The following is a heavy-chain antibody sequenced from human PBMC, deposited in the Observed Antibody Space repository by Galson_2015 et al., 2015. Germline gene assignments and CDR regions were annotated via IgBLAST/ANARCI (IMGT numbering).Heavy chain of an antibody. J-gene: IGHJ3*02. V-gene: IGHV1-2*04. D-gene: IGHD6-13*01. CDR2: INPNSGGT. CDR3: ARGAIAHTDAFDI. CDR1: GYTFTGYY. Sequence: SVKVSCKASGYTFTGYYMHWVRQAPGQGLEWMGWINPNSGGTNYAQKFQGWVTMTRDTSISTAYMELSRLRSDDTAVYYCARGAIAHTDAFDIWGQGTMVTVSS.